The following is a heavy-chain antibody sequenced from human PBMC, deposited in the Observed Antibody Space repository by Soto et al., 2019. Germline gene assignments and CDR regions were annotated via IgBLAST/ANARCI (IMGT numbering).Heavy chain of an antibody. CDR3: ASDERTYRGGDNCEHYFDY. D-gene: IGHD2-21*01. Sequence: QVQLVQSGAEVKKPGASVKVSCKTSGYTFTTYGVSWVRQAPGLGLEWMGWISGYNGNTNSAPKFQGRVSMTTDTSTSTAYMELRSLRSDDTAVYYCASDERTYRGGDNCEHYFDYWGQGTLVTVSS. V-gene: IGHV1-18*01. J-gene: IGHJ4*02. CDR1: GYTFTTYG. CDR2: ISGYNGNT.